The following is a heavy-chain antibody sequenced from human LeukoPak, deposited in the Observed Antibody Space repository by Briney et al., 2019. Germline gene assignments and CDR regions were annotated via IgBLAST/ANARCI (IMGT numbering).Heavy chain of an antibody. J-gene: IGHJ5*02. V-gene: IGHV3-33*01. Sequence: GGSLRLSCAASGFTFSSYGMHWVRQAPGKGLEWVAVIWYDGSNKYYADSVKGRFTISRDNSKNTLYLQMNSLRAEDTAVYYCARGYGDYDGWFDPWGQGTLVTVSS. CDR1: GFTFSSYG. CDR3: ARGYGDYDGWFDP. D-gene: IGHD4-17*01. CDR2: IWYDGSNK.